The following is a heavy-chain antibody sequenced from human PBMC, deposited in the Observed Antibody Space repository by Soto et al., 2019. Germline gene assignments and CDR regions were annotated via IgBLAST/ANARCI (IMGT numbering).Heavy chain of an antibody. CDR1: GGSFSGYY. V-gene: IGHV4-34*01. CDR2: INHSGST. Sequence: QVQLQQWGAGLLKPSETLSLTCAVYGGSFSGYYWSWIRQPPGKGLEWIGEINHSGSTNYNPSLKSRATISVDTSKNQFSLKLSSVTAADTAVYYCARVWLEVAAAGTNWFDPWGQGTLVTVSS. D-gene: IGHD6-13*01. CDR3: ARVWLEVAAAGTNWFDP. J-gene: IGHJ5*02.